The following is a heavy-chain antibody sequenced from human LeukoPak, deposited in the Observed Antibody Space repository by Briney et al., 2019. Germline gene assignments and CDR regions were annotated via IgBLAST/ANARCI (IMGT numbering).Heavy chain of an antibody. V-gene: IGHV4-34*01. J-gene: IGHJ5*02. D-gene: IGHD2-15*01. CDR1: GGSFSGYY. CDR3: AKVGSLSRGRNWVDP. CDR2: INHSGST. Sequence: SETLSLTCAVYGGSFSGYYWSWIRQPPGKGLEWIGEINHSGSTNYNPSLKSRVTISVDTSKNQFSLKLSSVTAADTAVYYCAKVGSLSRGRNWVDPWGQGTLVTVSS.